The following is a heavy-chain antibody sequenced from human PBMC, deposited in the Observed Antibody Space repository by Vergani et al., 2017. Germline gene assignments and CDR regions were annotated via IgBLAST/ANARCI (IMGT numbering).Heavy chain of an antibody. CDR2: ISSSSYI. D-gene: IGHD3-22*01. CDR1: GFTFSSYS. CDR3: ARESYDSSGYYYDAFDI. J-gene: IGHJ3*02. V-gene: IGHV3-21*01. Sequence: EVQLVESGGGLVKPGGSLRLSCAASGFTFSSYSMNWVRQAPGKGLEWVSSISSSSYIYYADSVKGRFTISRDNAKNSLYLQMNSLRAEDTAVYYCARESYDSSGYYYDAFDIWGQGTMVTVSS.